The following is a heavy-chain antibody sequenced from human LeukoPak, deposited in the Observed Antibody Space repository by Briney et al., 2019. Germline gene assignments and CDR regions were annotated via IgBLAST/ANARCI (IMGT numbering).Heavy chain of an antibody. CDR2: IYYSGST. CDR1: GGSISSYY. D-gene: IGHD3-10*01. CDR3: ARTRYYYNSRSYGAPYYFDY. J-gene: IGHJ4*02. V-gene: IGHV4-59*05. Sequence: SETLSLTCTVSGGSISSYYWSWIRQPPGKGLEWIGSIYYSGSTHYNPSLKSRVTISVDTSKNQFSLKLSSVTAADTAVYYCARTRYYYNSRSYGAPYYFDYWGQGTLVTVSS.